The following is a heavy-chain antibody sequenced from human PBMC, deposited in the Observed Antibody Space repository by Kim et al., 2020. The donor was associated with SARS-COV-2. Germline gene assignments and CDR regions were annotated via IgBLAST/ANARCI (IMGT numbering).Heavy chain of an antibody. CDR3: ALTGPEYKRNWYLHH. CDR2: IYPDDSDT. CDR1: GYSLTSYW. V-gene: IGHV5-51*01. Sequence: GESLKISCKGSGYSLTSYWIGWVRQMPGKGLEWMGNIYPDDSDTRYSPSFQGQVTISADKSISTAYLQWSGLRASDTAMYYCALTGPEYKRNWYLHHWGQGTLVTVSS. D-gene: IGHD2-15*01. J-gene: IGHJ5*02.